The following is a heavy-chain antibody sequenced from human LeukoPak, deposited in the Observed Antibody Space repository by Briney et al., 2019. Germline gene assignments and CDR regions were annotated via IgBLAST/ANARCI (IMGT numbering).Heavy chain of an antibody. CDR3: ARGLKRMAYTPFY. J-gene: IGHJ4*02. D-gene: IGHD5-24*01. CDR1: GFTVSSNY. CDR2: IYSGGST. V-gene: IGHV3-66*01. Sequence: GGSLRLSCAASGFTVSSNYMSWVRQAPGKGLEWVSVIYSGGSTYYADSVKGRFTISRDNSKNTLHLQMNSLRAEDTAVYYCARGLKRMAYTPFYWGQGTLVTVSS.